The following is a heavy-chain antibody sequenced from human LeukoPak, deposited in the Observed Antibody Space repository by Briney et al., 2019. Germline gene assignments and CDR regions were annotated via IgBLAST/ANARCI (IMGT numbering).Heavy chain of an antibody. J-gene: IGHJ6*03. Sequence: SETLSLTCTVSGGSISSGSYYWSWIRQPAGKGLEWIGRIYTSGSTNYNPSLKSRVTISVDTSKNQFSLKLSSVTAADTAVYYCARVTYYYGSGTRKPGYYYYYMDVWGKGTTVTVSS. V-gene: IGHV4-61*02. CDR3: ARVTYYYGSGTRKPGYYYYYMDV. CDR2: IYTSGST. D-gene: IGHD3-10*01. CDR1: GGSISSGSYY.